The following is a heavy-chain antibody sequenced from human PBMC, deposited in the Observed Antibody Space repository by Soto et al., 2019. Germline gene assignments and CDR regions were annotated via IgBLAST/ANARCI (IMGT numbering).Heavy chain of an antibody. V-gene: IGHV3-9*01. Sequence: SLRLSCAASGFTFDDYAMHWVRQAPGKGLEWVSGISWNSGSIGYADSVKGRFTISRDNAKNSLYLQMNSLRAEDTALYYCAKAQGVVVPAAPDYWGQGTLVTVSS. D-gene: IGHD2-2*01. CDR1: GFTFDDYA. CDR3: AKAQGVVVPAAPDY. J-gene: IGHJ4*02. CDR2: ISWNSGSI.